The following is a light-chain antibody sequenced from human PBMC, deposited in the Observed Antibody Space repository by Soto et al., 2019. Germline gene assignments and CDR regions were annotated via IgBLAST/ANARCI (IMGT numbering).Light chain of an antibody. Sequence: QSALTQPASLSGSPGQSITISCTGTSSDIGAYDYVSWFQQHPGKAPKLMISEVNNRPSGVSNRFSGSKSGNTAYLTISGLQVEDEADYFCFSFTTTSTHVLGNGTKVTV. CDR3: FSFTTTSTHV. CDR1: SSDIGAYDY. V-gene: IGLV2-14*01. CDR2: EVN. J-gene: IGLJ1*01.